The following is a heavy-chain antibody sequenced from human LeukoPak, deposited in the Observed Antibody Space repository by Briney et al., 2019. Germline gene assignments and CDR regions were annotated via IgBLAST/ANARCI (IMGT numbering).Heavy chain of an antibody. J-gene: IGHJ4*02. CDR3: ARGTYGGNSITSFDY. D-gene: IGHD4-23*01. Sequence: SGTLSLTCAVSGGSISSSNWWSWVRQPPGKGLEWIGEIYHSGSTNYNPSLKSRVTISVDKSKNQFSLKLSSVTAADTAVYYCARGTYGGNSITSFDYWGQGTLVTVSS. CDR1: GGSISSSNW. V-gene: IGHV4-4*02. CDR2: IYHSGST.